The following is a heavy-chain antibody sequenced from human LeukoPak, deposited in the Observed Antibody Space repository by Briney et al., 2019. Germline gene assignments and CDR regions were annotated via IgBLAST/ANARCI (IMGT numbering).Heavy chain of an antibody. Sequence: GGSLRLSCAASGFTFSSYAMHWVRQAPGKGLEWVAVISYDGSNKYYADSVKGRFTISRDNSKNTLYLQMNSLRAEDTAVYYCAKWYNWNDIDFDYWGQGTLVTVSS. CDR2: ISYDGSNK. V-gene: IGHV3-30-3*02. CDR3: AKWYNWNDIDFDY. J-gene: IGHJ4*02. D-gene: IGHD1-20*01. CDR1: GFTFSSYA.